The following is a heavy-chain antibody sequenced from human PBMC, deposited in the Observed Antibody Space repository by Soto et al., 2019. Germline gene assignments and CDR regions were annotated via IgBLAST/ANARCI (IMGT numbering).Heavy chain of an antibody. D-gene: IGHD2-2*02. CDR1: GFTFSSNA. CDR2: ISGSGDNT. J-gene: IGHJ4*02. V-gene: IGHV3-23*01. Sequence: EVQLLESGGGLVQPGGSLRLSCAASGFTFSSNAMNWVRQAPGKGLEWVSTISGSGDNTYYADSVKGRFTISRDNSKNTLYLQMNSLRAEDTALYYCTKVGGTSLPPIPVDYWGQGTQVTVSS. CDR3: TKVGGTSLPPIPVDY.